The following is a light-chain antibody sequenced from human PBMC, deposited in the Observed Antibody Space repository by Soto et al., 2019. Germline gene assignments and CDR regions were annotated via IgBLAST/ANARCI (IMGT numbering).Light chain of an antibody. CDR2: DVS. V-gene: IGKV1-5*01. Sequence: DIQMTQSPSILSASVGDRVTITCRASQSISGWLAWYQQKPGKAPKLLIFDVSSLDSGGPSRFSGSGSGTECTLTITSLQADDGATDYGQQDNSYSRVAFGQGTQVES. J-gene: IGKJ2*01. CDR3: QQDNSYSRVA. CDR1: QSISGW.